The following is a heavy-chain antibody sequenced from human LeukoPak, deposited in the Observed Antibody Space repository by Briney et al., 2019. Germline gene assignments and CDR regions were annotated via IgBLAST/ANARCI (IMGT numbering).Heavy chain of an antibody. CDR2: IRTKANTYAT. J-gene: IGHJ4*02. CDR1: GLTFSDSA. D-gene: IGHD2-2*01. V-gene: IGHV3-73*01. CDR3: TRHTSGCSRTSCHFDY. Sequence: GGSLRLSCAASGLTFSDSAMQWVRQASGKGLKWLGRIRTKANTYATAYAASVEGRFTISRDDSKNTAYLQMNSLKTEDTAVYYCTRHTSGCSRTSCHFDYWGQGTLVTVSS.